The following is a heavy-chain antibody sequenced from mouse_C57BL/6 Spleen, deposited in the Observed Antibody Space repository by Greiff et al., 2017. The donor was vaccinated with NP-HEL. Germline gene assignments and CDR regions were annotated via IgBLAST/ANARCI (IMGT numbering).Heavy chain of an antibody. CDR3: ARWGYGSSSYAMDY. D-gene: IGHD1-1*01. CDR2: IRNKANGYTT. V-gene: IGHV7-3*01. Sequence: EVQVVESGGGLVQPGGSLSLSCAASGFTFTDYYMSWVRQPPGKALEWLGFIRNKANGYTTEYSASVKGRFTISRDNSQSILYLQMNALRAEDSATYYCARWGYGSSSYAMDYWGQGTSVTVSS. J-gene: IGHJ4*01. CDR1: GFTFTDYY.